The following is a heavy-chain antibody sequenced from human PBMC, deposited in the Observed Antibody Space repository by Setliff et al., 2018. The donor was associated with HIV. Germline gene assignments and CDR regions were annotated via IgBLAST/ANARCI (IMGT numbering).Heavy chain of an antibody. J-gene: IGHJ5*02. CDR1: GFTFSDYY. CDR3: ARFANYYHTSGYGWFDP. Sequence: GGSLRLSCAASGFTFSDYYMSWIRQAPGKGLECISYISDSDTDIYYADSVRGRFTISRDNAKNSLYLQMNSLRAEDTAVYYCARFANYYHTSGYGWFDPWGQGTLVTVSS. CDR2: ISDSDTDI. D-gene: IGHD3-22*01. V-gene: IGHV3-11*01.